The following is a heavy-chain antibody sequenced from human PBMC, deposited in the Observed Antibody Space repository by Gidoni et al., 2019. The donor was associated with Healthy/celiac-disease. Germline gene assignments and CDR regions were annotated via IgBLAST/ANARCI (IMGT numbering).Heavy chain of an antibody. CDR3: ARGCDMITFGERYDAFDI. CDR2: IDPSDSYT. J-gene: IGHJ3*02. Sequence: EVQLVQSGAEVKKPGESLRISCKGSGYSFTSYWISWVRQMPGKGLEWMGRIDPSDSYTNYSPSFQGHVTISADKSISTAYLQWSSLKASDTAMYYCARGCDMITFGERYDAFDIWGQGTMVTVSS. V-gene: IGHV5-10-1*01. D-gene: IGHD3-16*01. CDR1: GYSFTSYW.